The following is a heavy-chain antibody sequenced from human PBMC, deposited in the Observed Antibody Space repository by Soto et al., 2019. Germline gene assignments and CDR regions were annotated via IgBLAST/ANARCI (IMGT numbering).Heavy chain of an antibody. CDR2: IHYSGST. Sequence: QLQLQESGPGLVKPSETLSLTCTVSGDSISIPSYYWGWVRQPPGKGLEWIGSIHYSGSTHYNPSLQSRVTISGDASKKQFSLKLRSVTAADTAVYYCASTKDETLYFDYWGQGTLVTVSS. V-gene: IGHV4-39*01. J-gene: IGHJ4*02. CDR1: GDSISIPSYY. CDR3: ASTKDETLYFDY. D-gene: IGHD2-15*01.